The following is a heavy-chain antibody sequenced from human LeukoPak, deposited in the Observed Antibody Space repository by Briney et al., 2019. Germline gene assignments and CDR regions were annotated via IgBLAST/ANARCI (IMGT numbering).Heavy chain of an antibody. J-gene: IGHJ5*02. CDR2: ISGRDTGT. Sequence: GGSLRLSCVGSGFTFSTYAMGWVRQAPGKGLEWVSGISGRDTGTYYADSVKGRFTISRDNSKNTLYLQMNSLRAEDTAVYYCAKDPHCSGGSCYFENWFDPWGQGTLVTVSS. CDR1: GFTFSTYA. D-gene: IGHD2-15*01. CDR3: AKDPHCSGGSCYFENWFDP. V-gene: IGHV3-23*01.